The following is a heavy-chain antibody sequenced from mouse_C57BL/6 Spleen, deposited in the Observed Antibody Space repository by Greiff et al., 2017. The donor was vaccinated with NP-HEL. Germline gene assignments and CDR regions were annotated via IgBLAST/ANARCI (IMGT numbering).Heavy chain of an antibody. V-gene: IGHV5-17*01. J-gene: IGHJ4*01. CDR2: ISSGSSTI. Sequence: EVKLVESGGGLVKPGGSLKLSCAASGFTFSDYGMHWVRQAPEKGLEWVAYISSGSSTIYYAYTVKGRFTISRDNAKNTLFLQMTSLRSEDTAMYYCARELHYYAMDYWGQGTSVTVSS. CDR3: ARELHYYAMDY. CDR1: GFTFSDYG.